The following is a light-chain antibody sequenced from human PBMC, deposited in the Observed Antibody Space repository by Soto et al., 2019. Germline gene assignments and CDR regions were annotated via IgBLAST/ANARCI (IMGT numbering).Light chain of an antibody. V-gene: IGLV2-14*03. Sequence: QSALTQPASVSGSPGQSITISCTGTSSDVGSSNYVSWYQHHPGKAPQLIIFDVSDRPSGVSHRFSGSKSGNTASLIISGLLAEDEAYYYCSSYTRGNSWVFGGGTKLTGL. J-gene: IGLJ3*02. CDR1: SSDVGSSNY. CDR3: SSYTRGNSWV. CDR2: DVS.